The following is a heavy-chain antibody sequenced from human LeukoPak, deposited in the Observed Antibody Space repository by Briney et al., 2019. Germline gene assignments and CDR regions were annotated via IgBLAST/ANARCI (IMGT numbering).Heavy chain of an antibody. V-gene: IGHV1-18*01. D-gene: IGHD6-19*01. CDR3: ARDSLADSSGWYYFDY. CDR2: ISAYNGNT. Sequence: ASVKVSCKASGYTFTSYGISWVRQAPGQGLEWMGWISAYNGNTNYAQKLQGRVTMTTDTSTSTAYMELRSLRSDDTAVYYCARDSLADSSGWYYFDYWGQGTLVTVSS. CDR1: GYTFTSYG. J-gene: IGHJ4*02.